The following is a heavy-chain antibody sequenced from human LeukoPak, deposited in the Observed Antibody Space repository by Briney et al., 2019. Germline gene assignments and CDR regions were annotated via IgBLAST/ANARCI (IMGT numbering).Heavy chain of an antibody. V-gene: IGHV4-34*01. D-gene: IGHD3-22*01. CDR2: INHSGST. CDR3: ARRRYYYDSSGYYL. J-gene: IGHJ4*02. CDR1: GGSFSDYS. Sequence: PSETLSLTCGIYGGSFSDYSWNWIRQPPGKGLEWIGEINHSGSTNYNPSLKSRVTISVDTSKNQFSLKLSSVTAADTAVYYCARRRYYYDSSGYYLWGQGTLVTVSS.